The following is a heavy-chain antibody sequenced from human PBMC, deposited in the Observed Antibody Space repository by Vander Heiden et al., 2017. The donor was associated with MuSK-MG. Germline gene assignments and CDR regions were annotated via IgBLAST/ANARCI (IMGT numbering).Heavy chain of an antibody. CDR3: AKDVYGSSWYRGIDY. V-gene: IGHV3-23*01. Sequence: EVQLLDSGGGLVQPGGSLRLPCAASGFTFSSYAMTWVRQAPGKGLEWVSTISGSGGTTSYAYSVKGRFTISRDNSKNTLDLQMNSLRAEDTAIYYCAKDVYGSSWYRGIDYWGQGTLVSVSS. CDR1: GFTFSSYA. CDR2: ISGSGGTT. D-gene: IGHD6-13*01. J-gene: IGHJ4*02.